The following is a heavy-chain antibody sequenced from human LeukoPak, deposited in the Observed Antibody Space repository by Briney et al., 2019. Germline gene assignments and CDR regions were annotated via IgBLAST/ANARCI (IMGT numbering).Heavy chain of an antibody. CDR3: AKRPGSGSRFVDY. CDR1: GFTFSAYA. V-gene: IGHV3-23*01. Sequence: GGSLRLSCAASGFTFSAYAMTWVRQAPGRGLEWVSAITGGGGATYYVDSVKGRFTISTDNSKNTLYLQMNSLSAEDTAVYYCAKRPGSGSRFVDYWGQGTLVSVAS. D-gene: IGHD3-10*01. CDR2: ITGGGGAT. J-gene: IGHJ4*02.